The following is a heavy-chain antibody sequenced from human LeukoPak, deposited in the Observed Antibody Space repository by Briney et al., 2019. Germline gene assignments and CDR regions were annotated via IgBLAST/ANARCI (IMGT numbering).Heavy chain of an antibody. J-gene: IGHJ4*02. CDR1: GYTFTSYG. V-gene: IGHV1-18*01. CDR2: ISAYNGNT. D-gene: IGHD2-21*02. CDR3: ARVTAGCMVTHLAPFDY. Sequence: ASVKVSCKASGYTFTSYGISWVRQAPGQGLEWMGWISAYNGNTNYAQKLQGRVTMTTDTSTSTAYMELRSLRSDDTAVYYCARVTAGCMVTHLAPFDYWGQGTLVTVSS.